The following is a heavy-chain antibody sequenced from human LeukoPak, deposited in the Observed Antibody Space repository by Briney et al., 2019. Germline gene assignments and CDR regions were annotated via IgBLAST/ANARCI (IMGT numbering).Heavy chain of an antibody. CDR2: ISAYNGNT. J-gene: IGHJ4*02. CDR3: ALSGYDILTGYYLDFDY. D-gene: IGHD3-9*01. V-gene: IGHV1-18*01. CDR1: GYTFTSYG. Sequence: ASVKVSCKASGYTFTSYGISWVRQAPGQGLEWMGWISAYNGNTNYAQKLQGRVTMTTDTSMSTAYMELRSLRSDDTAVYYCALSGYDILTGYYLDFDYWGQGTLVTVSS.